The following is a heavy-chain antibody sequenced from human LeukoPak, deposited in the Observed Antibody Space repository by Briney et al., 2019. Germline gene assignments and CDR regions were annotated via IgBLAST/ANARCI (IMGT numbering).Heavy chain of an antibody. Sequence: ASVTVSFKSSGYTFTVYYMHRVRQAPGQGLEWMGCINTNSGGTNNAQRFQDRVTMTSDTAISTAYMELSRLRSDDTAVYDYARAQTPYEWEPTVDYWGQGTLVTVSS. CDR1: GYTFTVYY. CDR3: ARAQTPYEWEPTVDY. J-gene: IGHJ4*02. V-gene: IGHV1-2*02. D-gene: IGHD1-26*01. CDR2: INTNSGGT.